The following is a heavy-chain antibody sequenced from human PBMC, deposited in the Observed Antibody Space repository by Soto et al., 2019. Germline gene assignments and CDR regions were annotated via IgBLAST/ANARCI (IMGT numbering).Heavy chain of an antibody. CDR3: ARGAGSYPNWFDP. Sequence: QVQLQESGPGLVKPSQTLSLTCTVSGGSISSGDYYWSWIRQPPGKGLEWIGYIYYSGSTYYNPSLKSRVTISVDTSKKQFSLKLSSVTAADTAVYYCARGAGSYPNWFDPWGQGTLVTVSS. V-gene: IGHV4-30-4*01. J-gene: IGHJ5*02. CDR2: IYYSGST. CDR1: GGSISSGDYY. D-gene: IGHD3-10*01.